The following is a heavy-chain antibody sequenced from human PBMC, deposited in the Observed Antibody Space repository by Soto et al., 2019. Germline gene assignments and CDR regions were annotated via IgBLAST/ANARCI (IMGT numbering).Heavy chain of an antibody. Sequence: QVQLQESGPGLVKPSETLSLTCTVSGGSISSYYWSWIRQPPGKGLEWLGYVYYSGSTSYNPSLKSRVTISVDTSTNQFSLKLSSVTAADTAVYYCAIFYGDRPFDIWGPGTMVTVSS. CDR1: GGSISSYY. CDR3: AIFYGDRPFDI. V-gene: IGHV4-59*01. D-gene: IGHD4-17*01. J-gene: IGHJ3*02. CDR2: VYYSGST.